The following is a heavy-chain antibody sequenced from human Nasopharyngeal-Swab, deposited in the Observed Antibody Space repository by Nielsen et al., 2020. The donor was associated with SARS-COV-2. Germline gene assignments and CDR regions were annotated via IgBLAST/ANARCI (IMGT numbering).Heavy chain of an antibody. CDR1: GFTFSSYA. Sequence: GESLKISCAASGFTFSSYAMGWVRQAPGKGLEWVSAISGSGGSTYYADSVKGRFTISRDNSKNTLYLQMNSLRAEDTAVYYCAKDYHGSSPYDYWGQGTLVTVSS. CDR3: AKDYHGSSPYDY. V-gene: IGHV3-23*01. D-gene: IGHD6-6*01. CDR2: ISGSGGST. J-gene: IGHJ4*02.